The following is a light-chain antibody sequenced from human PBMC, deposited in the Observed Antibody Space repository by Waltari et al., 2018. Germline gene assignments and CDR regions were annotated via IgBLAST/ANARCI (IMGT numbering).Light chain of an antibody. Sequence: DIQMTKSPSSLYASVGDRVTITCQASQDISNYLNWYQQKPGKAPKLLIYDASNLETGVPSRFSGSGSGTDFTFTISSLQPEDIATYYCQQYDNLPGLTFGGGTKVEIK. CDR2: DAS. CDR1: QDISNY. V-gene: IGKV1-33*01. J-gene: IGKJ4*01. CDR3: QQYDNLPGLT.